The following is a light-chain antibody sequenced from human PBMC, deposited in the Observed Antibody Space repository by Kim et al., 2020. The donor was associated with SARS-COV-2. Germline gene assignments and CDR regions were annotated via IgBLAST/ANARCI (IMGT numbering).Light chain of an antibody. J-gene: IGKJ2*01. CDR3: QQYDTSSLYT. V-gene: IGKV3-20*01. Sequence: IVLTQSPGTLSLSPGERATLSCRASQSVSTTYLAWYQQKPGQAPRLLIYGASSRAPGIPDRFSGCGSGTEFTLTISRLEPEDFAVYYCQQYDTSSLYTFGQGTKLEI. CDR2: GAS. CDR1: QSVSTTY.